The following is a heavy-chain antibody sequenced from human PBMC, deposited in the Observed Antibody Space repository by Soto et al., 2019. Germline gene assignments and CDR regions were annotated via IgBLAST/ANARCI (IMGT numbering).Heavy chain of an antibody. CDR3: ARGGEQWLVQDWFDP. Sequence: QVQLVQSGAEVKKPGSSVKVSCKASGGTFSSYAISWVRQAPGQGLEWMGGIIPIFGTATYAQKFQGRVTITADESTSTVYMELSSLRSEDTAVYYCARGGEQWLVQDWFDPWGQGTLVTVSS. V-gene: IGHV1-69*12. J-gene: IGHJ5*02. CDR2: IIPIFGTA. D-gene: IGHD6-19*01. CDR1: GGTFSSYA.